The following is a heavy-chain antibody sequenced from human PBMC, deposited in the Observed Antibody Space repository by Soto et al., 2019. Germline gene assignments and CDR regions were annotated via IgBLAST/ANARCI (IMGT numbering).Heavy chain of an antibody. J-gene: IGHJ3*02. CDR2: IYYSGST. V-gene: IGHV4-31*03. CDR3: ASEGGYSHGRGAFDI. Sequence: PSETLSLTGTVSGGSISSGGYYWSWIRQHPGKGLEWIGYIYYSGSTYYNPSLKSRVTISVDTSKNQFSLKPRSVTAADTAVYYCASEGGYSHGRGAFDIWGQGTMVTVSS. D-gene: IGHD5-18*01. CDR1: GGSISSGGYY.